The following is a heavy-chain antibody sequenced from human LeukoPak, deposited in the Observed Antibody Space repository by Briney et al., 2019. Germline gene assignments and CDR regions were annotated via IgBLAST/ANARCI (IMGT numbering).Heavy chain of an antibody. CDR2: VSYDGSNK. CDR3: AKDLSPYYYGSGSYPDY. V-gene: IGHV3-30*18. J-gene: IGHJ4*02. Sequence: GGSLRLSCAASGFTFSSYGMHWVRQAPGKGLEWVAVVSYDGSNKYYADSVKGRFTISRDNSKNTLYLQMNSLRAEDTAVYYCAKDLSPYYYGSGSYPDYWGQGTLVTVSS. D-gene: IGHD3-10*01. CDR1: GFTFSSYG.